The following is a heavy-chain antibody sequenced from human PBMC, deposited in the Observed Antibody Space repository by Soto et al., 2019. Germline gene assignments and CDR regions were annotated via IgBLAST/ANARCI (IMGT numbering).Heavy chain of an antibody. V-gene: IGHV4-59*08. CDR2: IYYSGST. CDR3: ARLGDIVVVPAFDY. CDR1: GGSISNYY. Sequence: SETLSLTCTVSGGSISNYYWSWIRQPPGKGLEWIGYIYYSGSTNYNPSLKSRVTISVDTSKNQFSLKLSSVTAADTAVYYCARLGDIVVVPAFDYWGQGTLVTVSS. J-gene: IGHJ4*02. D-gene: IGHD2-2*01.